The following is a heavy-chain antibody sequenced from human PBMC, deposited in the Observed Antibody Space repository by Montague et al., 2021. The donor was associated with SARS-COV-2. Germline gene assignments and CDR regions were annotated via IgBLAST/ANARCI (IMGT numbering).Heavy chain of an antibody. Sequence: ETLSLTCSVSSGSIISSGYYWCWIRQPPGEELEWIGNIYYSGTTYYNPSLQSRGTISVDTSKNHLSLRLSSVTAADTAVYFCARGMIRGVTTPFDYWGQGSQVTVSS. CDR2: IYYSGTT. CDR3: ARGMIRGVTTPFDY. V-gene: IGHV4-39*02. D-gene: IGHD3-10*01. CDR1: SGSIISSGYY. J-gene: IGHJ4*02.